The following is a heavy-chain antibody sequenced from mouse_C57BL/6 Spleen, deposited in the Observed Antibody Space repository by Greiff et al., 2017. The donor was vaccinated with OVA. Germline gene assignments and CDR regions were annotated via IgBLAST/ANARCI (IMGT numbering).Heavy chain of an antibody. V-gene: IGHV5-6*01. D-gene: IGHD2-10*02. CDR1: GFTFSSYG. CDR3: ARRGYHSISGAWFAY. Sequence: EVQLVESGGDLVKPGGSLKLSCAASGFTFSSYGMSWVRQTPDKRLEWVATISSGGSYTYYPDSVQGRFTISRDNAKNTLYLQMSSLKSEDTAMYYCARRGYHSISGAWFAYWGQGTLVTVSA. CDR2: ISSGGSYT. J-gene: IGHJ3*01.